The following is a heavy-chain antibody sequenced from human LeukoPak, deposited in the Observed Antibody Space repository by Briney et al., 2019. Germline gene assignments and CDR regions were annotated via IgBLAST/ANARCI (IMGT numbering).Heavy chain of an antibody. D-gene: IGHD2-21*02. CDR2: ISGSGGSA. V-gene: IGHV3-23*01. CDR3: AKDIVVVTAGSNAFDI. CDR1: GFSFSSYA. Sequence: GGSLRLSCAASGFSFSSYAMSWVRQAPGKGLEWVSAISGSGGSAYYADSVKGRFTISRDNSKNTLYLQMNSLRAEDTAVYYCAKDIVVVTAGSNAFDIWGQGTLVTVSS. J-gene: IGHJ3*02.